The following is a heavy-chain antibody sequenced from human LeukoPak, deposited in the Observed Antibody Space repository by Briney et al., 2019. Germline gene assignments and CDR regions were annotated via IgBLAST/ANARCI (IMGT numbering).Heavy chain of an antibody. CDR3: AREASYYYGSGSYYMFDY. CDR1: GGTFSSYA. D-gene: IGHD3-10*01. J-gene: IGHJ4*02. V-gene: IGHV1-69*01. Sequence: SVKVSCKASGGTFSSYAISWVRQAPGQGLEWMGGIIPIFGTANYAQKFQGRVTITADESTSTAYMELSSLRSEDTAVYYCAREASYYYGSGSYYMFDYWGQGTLVTVSS. CDR2: IIPIFGTA.